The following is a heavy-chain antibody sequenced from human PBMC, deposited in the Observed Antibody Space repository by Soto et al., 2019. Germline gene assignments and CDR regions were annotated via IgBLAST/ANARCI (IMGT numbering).Heavy chain of an antibody. J-gene: IGHJ4*02. CDR3: ARRSSTGYSYFDY. V-gene: IGHV1-3*01. CDR1: GYTFTSYA. CDR2: INAGSGNT. D-gene: IGHD3-22*01. Sequence: ASVKVSCKASGYTFTSYAMHWVRQAPGQRLEWMGWINAGSGNTKYSQKFQDRVTMTRDTSTSTAYMELSSLRSEDTAVYYCARRSSTGYSYFDYWGQGTLVTVSS.